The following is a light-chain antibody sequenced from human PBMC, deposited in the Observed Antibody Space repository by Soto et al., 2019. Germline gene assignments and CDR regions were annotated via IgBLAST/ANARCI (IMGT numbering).Light chain of an antibody. J-gene: IGKJ2*01. CDR1: QSVSNY. V-gene: IGKV3-11*01. Sequence: EIVLTQSPATLSLSPGERATLSCRASQSVSNYLAWYQQKPGQDPRLLIYDASNRATAIPDRFSGGGSGTDLTITISSLEPEDFAVYYCLQRSSRQRTFGQGTRLEIK. CDR3: LQRSSRQRT. CDR2: DAS.